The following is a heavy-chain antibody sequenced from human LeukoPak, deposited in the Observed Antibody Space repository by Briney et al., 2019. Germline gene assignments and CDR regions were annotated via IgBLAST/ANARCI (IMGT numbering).Heavy chain of an antibody. CDR1: GFTFNNYA. D-gene: IGHD5-18*01. J-gene: IGHJ4*02. CDR2: ISGSGSST. V-gene: IGHV3-23*01. CDR3: AKVSGYTYGPLDY. Sequence: GGSLRLSCAASGFTFNNYAMSWVRQAPGKGLEWVSVISGSGSSTYYADSVKGRSTISRDNSKNTLYLQMNSLRAEDTAVCYCAKVSGYTYGPLDYWGQGTLVTVSS.